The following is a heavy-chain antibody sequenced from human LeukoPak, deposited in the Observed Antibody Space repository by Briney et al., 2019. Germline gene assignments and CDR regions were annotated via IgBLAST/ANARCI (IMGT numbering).Heavy chain of an antibody. Sequence: GGSLRLSCAASGFTFSSYEMNWVRQAPGKGLEWVSYISSSGSTTYYADSVKGRFTISRDNSKNTLYLQMNSLRAEDTAVYYCAKDSKVAYYFDYWGQGTLVTVSS. CDR3: AKDSKVAYYFDY. CDR2: ISSSGSTT. D-gene: IGHD5-12*01. CDR1: GFTFSSYE. J-gene: IGHJ4*02. V-gene: IGHV3-48*03.